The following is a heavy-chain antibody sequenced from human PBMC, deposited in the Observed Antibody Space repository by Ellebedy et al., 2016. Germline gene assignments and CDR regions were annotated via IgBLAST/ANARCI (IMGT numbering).Heavy chain of an antibody. V-gene: IGHV3-21*01. CDR3: ARLIYGSGSYYNYYFDY. CDR1: GFTFSSYS. J-gene: IGHJ4*02. D-gene: IGHD3-10*01. CDR2: ISSSSSYI. Sequence: GGSLRLSCAASGFTFSSYSMNWVRQAPGKGLEWVSSISSSSSYIYYADSVKGRFTISRDNAKNSLYLQMNSLRPEDTAVYYCARLIYGSGSYYNYYFDYWGQGTLVTVSS.